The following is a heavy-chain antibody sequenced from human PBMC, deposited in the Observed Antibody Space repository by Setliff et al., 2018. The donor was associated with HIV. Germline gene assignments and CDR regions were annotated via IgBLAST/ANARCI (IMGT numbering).Heavy chain of an antibody. CDR2: INTHNGNI. V-gene: IGHV1-18*01. Sequence: ASVKVSCKASGYTFTKYGLSWVRQAPGQGLEWMGWINTHNGNINYAQKFQGRVTMTTDTSTSTVHMELRSLRSDDTAVYYCARSDSGYRSSWAPFDIWGQGTMVTVSS. D-gene: IGHD6-13*01. J-gene: IGHJ3*02. CDR3: ARSDSGYRSSWAPFDI. CDR1: GYTFTKYG.